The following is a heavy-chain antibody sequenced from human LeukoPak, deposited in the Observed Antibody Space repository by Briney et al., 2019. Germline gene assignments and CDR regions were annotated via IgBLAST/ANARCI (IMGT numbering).Heavy chain of an antibody. CDR3: VRGRDAVVLIGAY. V-gene: IGHV1-8*01. Sequence: GSSVKVSCKASRYSFLNYDINWVRQAPGQTLAWMGWMNPYSGSTAYAQNLKGRVTMPWDTSISTAYMELRSLKSEDTAVYFCVRGRDAVVLIGAYWGQGNLVTVSS. CDR1: RYSFLNYD. CDR2: MNPYSGST. J-gene: IGHJ4*02. D-gene: IGHD3-16*01.